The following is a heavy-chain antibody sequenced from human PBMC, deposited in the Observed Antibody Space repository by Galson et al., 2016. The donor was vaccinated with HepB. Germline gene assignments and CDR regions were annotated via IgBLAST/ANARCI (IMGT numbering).Heavy chain of an antibody. V-gene: IGHV1-3*04. CDR1: GYTFTSYD. J-gene: IGHJ4*02. CDR3: VRDPVRGWAPFDY. Sequence: SVKVSCKASGYTFTSYDINWVRQATGQGLEWMGWINTGNGDTRYSQSFQGRATITRDTSASTAYMELNTLTSEDTAVYYCVRDPVRGWAPFDYWGQGTLVTVSS. D-gene: IGHD6-19*01. CDR2: INTGNGDT.